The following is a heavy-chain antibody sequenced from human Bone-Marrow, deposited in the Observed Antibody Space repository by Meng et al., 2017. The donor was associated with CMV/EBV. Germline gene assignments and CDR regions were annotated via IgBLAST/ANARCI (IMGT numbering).Heavy chain of an antibody. CDR1: GYTFTSYG. CDR2: ISAYNGNT. V-gene: IGHV1-18*01. D-gene: IGHD3-9*01. Sequence: ASVKVSCKASGYTFTSYGISWVRQAPGQGLEWMGWISAYNGNTNYAQKLQGRVTMTTDTSTSTAYMELRSLRSDDTAVYYCARDRNILTGYYYWYYYYGMDVWGQGTLVTVSS. CDR3: ARDRNILTGYYYWYYYYGMDV. J-gene: IGHJ6*02.